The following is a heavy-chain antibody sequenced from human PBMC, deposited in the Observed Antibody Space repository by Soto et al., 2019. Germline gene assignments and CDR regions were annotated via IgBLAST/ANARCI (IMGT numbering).Heavy chain of an antibody. J-gene: IGHJ3*02. V-gene: IGHV3-7*01. Sequence: EVQLVESGGSLVQPGGSLRLSCAASGFTFRDYWMTWVRQAPGKGLEWVVNIKQDGSETYYVDSVKGRFTISRDNAKNSLFLQMSSLRADDTAVYYCARRGWVNDAFDIWGQGTMVTVSS. CDR2: IKQDGSET. D-gene: IGHD6-19*01. CDR3: ARRGWVNDAFDI. CDR1: GFTFRDYW.